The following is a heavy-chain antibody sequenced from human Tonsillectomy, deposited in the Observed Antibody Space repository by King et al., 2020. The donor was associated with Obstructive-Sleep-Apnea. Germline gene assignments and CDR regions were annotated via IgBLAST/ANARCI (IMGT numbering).Heavy chain of an antibody. V-gene: IGHV4-38-2*02. CDR1: GYSISSGYY. CDR2: IYHSGST. Sequence: QLQESGPGLVKPSETLSLTCTVSGYSISSGYYWGWIRQPPGKGLGWIGSIYHSGSTYYNPSLKSRVTISVDTSKNQFSLKLSSVTAADTAVYYCAREGITMVRGVIGPLDYWGQGTLVTVSS. CDR3: AREGITMVRGVIGPLDY. D-gene: IGHD3-10*01. J-gene: IGHJ4*02.